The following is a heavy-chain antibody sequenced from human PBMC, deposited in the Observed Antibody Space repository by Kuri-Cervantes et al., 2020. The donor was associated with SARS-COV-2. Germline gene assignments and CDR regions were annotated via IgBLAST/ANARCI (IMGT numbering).Heavy chain of an antibody. CDR3: AKDMDYGEWMTANNYYYGMDV. Sequence: GGSLRLSCAASGFTFSSYGMHWVRQAPGKGLEWVAVISYDGSNKYYADSVKGRFTISRDNSKNTLYLQMYSLRAEDTAVYYCAKDMDYGEWMTANNYYYGMDVWGQGTTVTVSS. J-gene: IGHJ6*02. D-gene: IGHD4-17*01. V-gene: IGHV3-30*18. CDR1: GFTFSSYG. CDR2: ISYDGSNK.